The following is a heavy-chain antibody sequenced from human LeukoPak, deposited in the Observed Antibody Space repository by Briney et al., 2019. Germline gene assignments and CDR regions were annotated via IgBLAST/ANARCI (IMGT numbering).Heavy chain of an antibody. CDR1: GYTLTSYY. CDR3: ARVGLQDAFDI. J-gene: IGHJ3*02. Sequence: ASVKVSCKASGYTLTSYYMHWVRQAPGQGLEWMGIINPSGGSTSYAQKFQGRVTMTRDMSTSTVYMELSSLRSEDTAVYYCARVGLQDAFDIWGQGTMVTVSS. CDR2: INPSGGST. D-gene: IGHD5-24*01. V-gene: IGHV1-46*01.